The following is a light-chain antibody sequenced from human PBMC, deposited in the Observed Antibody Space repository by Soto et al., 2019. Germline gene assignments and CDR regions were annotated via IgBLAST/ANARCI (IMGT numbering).Light chain of an antibody. J-gene: IGKJ4*01. CDR2: GAS. Sequence: EIVLTQSPGTLSLSPGERATLSCRASQSVSNNFLAWYQQKPGQAPRLLIYGASCRATGIPDRFSGSGSGTDFTLTISRLEPEDFAVYYCQQYGSSPLTFGGGTKVEIK. CDR1: QSVSNNF. CDR3: QQYGSSPLT. V-gene: IGKV3-20*01.